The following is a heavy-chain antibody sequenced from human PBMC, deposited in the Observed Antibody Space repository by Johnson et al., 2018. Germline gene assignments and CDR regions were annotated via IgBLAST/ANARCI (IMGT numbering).Heavy chain of an antibody. CDR3: AKAQMKLWAASYYYGMDV. CDR1: GFTFNSYA. CDR2: ISDSGDST. J-gene: IGHJ6*02. Sequence: VQLVESGGGVVQPGGSLRLSCAASGFTFNSYAMSWVRQAPGKGLEWVSAISDSGDSTYYTDSVKGRFTISRDNSKNTLYLQMNSLRAEDTAVYYCAKAQMKLWAASYYYGMDVWGQGTTVTVSS. V-gene: IGHV3-23*04. D-gene: IGHD5-18*01.